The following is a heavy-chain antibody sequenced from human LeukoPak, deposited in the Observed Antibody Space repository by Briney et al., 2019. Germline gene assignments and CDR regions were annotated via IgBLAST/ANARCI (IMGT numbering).Heavy chain of an antibody. J-gene: IGHJ4*02. Sequence: SETLSLTCAVYGGSFSGYYWSWIRQPPGKGLEWIGEINHSGSTNYNPSLKSRVTISVDTSKNQFSLKLSSVTAADTAVYYCARVKLRMRRYFDYWGRGTLVTVSS. V-gene: IGHV4-34*01. CDR2: INHSGST. CDR1: GGSFSGYY. D-gene: IGHD3-16*01. CDR3: ARVKLRMRRYFDY.